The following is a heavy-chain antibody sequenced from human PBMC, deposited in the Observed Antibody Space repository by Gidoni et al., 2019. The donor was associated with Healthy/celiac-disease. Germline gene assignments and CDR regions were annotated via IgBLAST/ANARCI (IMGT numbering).Heavy chain of an antibody. CDR1: GFTFGDYA. Sequence: EVQLVESGGGLVQPGRSLRLSCPASGFTFGDYAMSWVRQAPGKGLEWVGFIRSKAYGGTTEYAASVKGRFTISRDDSKSIAYLQMNSLKTEDTAVYYCTKALGAMVNPSLFDYWGQGTLVTVSS. CDR2: IRSKAYGGTT. J-gene: IGHJ4*02. CDR3: TKALGAMVNPSLFDY. V-gene: IGHV3-49*04. D-gene: IGHD5-18*01.